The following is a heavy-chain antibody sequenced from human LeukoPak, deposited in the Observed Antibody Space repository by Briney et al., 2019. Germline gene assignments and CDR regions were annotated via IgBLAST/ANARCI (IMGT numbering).Heavy chain of an antibody. V-gene: IGHV3-23*01. CDR3: AKGYSSSWSAPDV. CDR2: IYDSGGTT. D-gene: IGHD6-13*01. CDR1: GFTFSSYA. J-gene: IGHJ6*04. Sequence: GGSLRLSCAASGFTFSSYAMTWVRQAPGKGLEWVSDIYDSGGTTHYADSVKGRFTISRDNSKNTLYLQMNSLRAEDTAVYYCAKGYSSSWSAPDVWGKGTTITVSS.